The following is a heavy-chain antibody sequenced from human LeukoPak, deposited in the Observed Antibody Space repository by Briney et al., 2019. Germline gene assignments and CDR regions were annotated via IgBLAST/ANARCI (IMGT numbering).Heavy chain of an antibody. Sequence: ASVKVSCKASGYTFTGYYMHWARQAPGQGLEWMGWISPNSGGTNYAQQFQGRVTMPRDTSISTAYMELSRLRSDDTAVYYCARDQRYCSGGSCYPDWFDPWGQGTLVTVSS. V-gene: IGHV1-2*02. CDR1: GYTFTGYY. CDR3: ARDQRYCSGGSCYPDWFDP. CDR2: ISPNSGGT. J-gene: IGHJ5*02. D-gene: IGHD2-15*01.